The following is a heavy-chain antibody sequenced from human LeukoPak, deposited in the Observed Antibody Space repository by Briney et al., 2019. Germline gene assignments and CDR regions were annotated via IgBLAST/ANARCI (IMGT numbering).Heavy chain of an antibody. V-gene: IGHV4-31*02. Sequence: SETLSLTCTVSGGSISSGGYYWSWIRQHPGKGLEWIGYIYYSGSTYYNPSLKSRVTMSVDTSKNQFCLQLSSVTAADTAVYYCARSNDFFDYWGQGTLVTVSS. CDR2: IYYSGST. CDR1: GGSISSGGYY. CDR3: ARSNDFFDY. J-gene: IGHJ4*02.